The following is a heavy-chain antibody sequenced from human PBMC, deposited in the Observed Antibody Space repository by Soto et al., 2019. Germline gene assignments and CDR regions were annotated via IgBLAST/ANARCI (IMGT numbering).Heavy chain of an antibody. CDR2: IYYSGST. V-gene: IGHV4-59*01. CDR3: ARARDDYGDYVEEYYFDY. Sequence: SETLSLTCTVSGGSISSYYWSWIRQPPGKGLEWIGYIYYSGSTNYNPSLKSRVTISVDTSKNQFSLKLSSVTAADTAVYYCARARDDYGDYVEEYYFDYWGQGTLVTVSS. D-gene: IGHD4-17*01. CDR1: GGSISSYY. J-gene: IGHJ4*02.